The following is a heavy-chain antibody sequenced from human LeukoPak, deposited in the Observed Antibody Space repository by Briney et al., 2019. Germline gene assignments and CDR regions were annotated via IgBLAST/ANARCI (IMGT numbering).Heavy chain of an antibody. CDR3: VRDGYSSSWYWFDP. CDR2: IYHSGST. Sequence: PSETLSLTCTVSGYSISSGYYWGWIRQPPGKGLERIGSIYHSGSTYYNPSLKSRVTISVDTSKNQFSLSLSSVTAADTAVYYCVRDGYSSSWYWFDPWGQGTLVTVSS. V-gene: IGHV4-38-2*02. J-gene: IGHJ5*02. CDR1: GYSISSGYY. D-gene: IGHD6-13*01.